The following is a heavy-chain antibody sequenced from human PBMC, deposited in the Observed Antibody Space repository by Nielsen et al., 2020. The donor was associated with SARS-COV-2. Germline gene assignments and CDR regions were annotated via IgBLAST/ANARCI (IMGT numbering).Heavy chain of an antibody. V-gene: IGHV1-2*06. J-gene: IGHJ4*02. CDR3: AFYDYVWGSYRNDY. D-gene: IGHD3-16*02. CDR2: INPNSGGT. Sequence: ASVKVSCKAPGYTFTGYYMHWVRQAPGQGLEWMGRINPNSGGTNYAQKFQGRVTMTRDTSISTAYMELSRLRSDDTAVYYCAFYDYVWGSYRNDYWGQGTLVTVSS. CDR1: GYTFTGYY.